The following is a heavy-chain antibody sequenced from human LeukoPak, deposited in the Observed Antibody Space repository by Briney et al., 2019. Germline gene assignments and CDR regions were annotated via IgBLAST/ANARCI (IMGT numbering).Heavy chain of an antibody. D-gene: IGHD1-26*01. J-gene: IGHJ3*02. Sequence: SVKVSCKASGGTFSSYAISWVRQAPGQGLEWMGGIIPIFGTANYAQKFQGRITITADESTSTAYMELSSLRSEDTAVYYCARDRERAPIDAFDIWGQGTMVTVSS. CDR3: ARDRERAPIDAFDI. V-gene: IGHV1-69*13. CDR1: GGTFSSYA. CDR2: IIPIFGTA.